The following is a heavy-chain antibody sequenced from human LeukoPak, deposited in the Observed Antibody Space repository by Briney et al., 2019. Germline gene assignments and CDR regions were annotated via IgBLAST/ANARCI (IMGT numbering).Heavy chain of an antibody. J-gene: IGHJ4*02. D-gene: IGHD2-2*02. V-gene: IGHV3-21*01. CDR2: ISSSSSYI. CDR3: ARGLRRIVVVPAAIGESYSSTSAYGY. Sequence: GGSLRLSCAASGFTFSSYAMSWVRQAPGKGLEWVSSISSSSSYIYYADSVKGRFTISRDNAKNSLYLQMNSLRAEDTAVYYCARGLRRIVVVPAAIGESYSSTSAYGYWGQGTLVTVSS. CDR1: GFTFSSYA.